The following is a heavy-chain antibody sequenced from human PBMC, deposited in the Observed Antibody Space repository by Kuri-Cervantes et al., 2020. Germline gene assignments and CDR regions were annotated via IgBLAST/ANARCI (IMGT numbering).Heavy chain of an antibody. D-gene: IGHD2-15*01. CDR2: IYYSGST. CDR3: ATTFAGVVVVVAAGFDP. J-gene: IGHJ5*02. Sequence: SETLSLTCTVSGGSISSGGYYWSWIRQHPGKGLEWIGYIYYSGSTNYNPSLKSRVTISVDTSKNQFSLKLSSVTAADTAVYYCATTFAGVVVVVAAGFDPWGQGTLVTVSS. V-gene: IGHV4-61*08. CDR1: GGSISSGGYY.